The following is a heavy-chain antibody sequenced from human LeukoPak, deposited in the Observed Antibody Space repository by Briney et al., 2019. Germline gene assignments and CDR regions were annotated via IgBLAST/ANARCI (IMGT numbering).Heavy chain of an antibody. Sequence: SQTLSLTCTVSGGSISSGDYYWSWIRQPPGKGLEWIGSIYYSGSTYYNPSLKSRVTISVDTSKNQFSLKLSSVTAADTAVYYCAREGLYYDFWSGPMSGAFDIWGQGTMVTVSS. CDR1: GGSISSGDYY. D-gene: IGHD3-3*01. V-gene: IGHV4-39*07. CDR2: IYYSGST. CDR3: AREGLYYDFWSGPMSGAFDI. J-gene: IGHJ3*02.